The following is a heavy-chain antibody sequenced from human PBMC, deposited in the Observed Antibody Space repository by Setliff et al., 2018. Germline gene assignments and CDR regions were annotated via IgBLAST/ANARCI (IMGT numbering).Heavy chain of an antibody. J-gene: IGHJ6*02. CDR2: INPHGSEK. CDR1: GLSYINDW. D-gene: IGHD2-15*01. Sequence: GSLRLSCTASGLSYINDWVSWVRQAPGKGLEWLASINPHGSEKYYADSVKGRFTISRDNAKNSLSLQMNNLRTEDTAVYYCARRLPYFGMDVWGQGTTVTVSS. CDR3: ARRLPYFGMDV. V-gene: IGHV3-7*01.